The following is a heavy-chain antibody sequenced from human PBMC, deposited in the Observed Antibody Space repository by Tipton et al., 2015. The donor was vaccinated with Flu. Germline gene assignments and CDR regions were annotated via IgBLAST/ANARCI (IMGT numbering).Heavy chain of an antibody. V-gene: IGHV3-49*03. CDR1: GFTFRDYS. D-gene: IGHD2-21*01. CDR3: AREVVVSGTPYYFDS. J-gene: IGHJ4*02. Sequence: SLRLSCTTSGFTFRDYSMTWFRQAPGKGLEWVGFIRKEAYGGTTEYAASVKGRFTISRDISKNILYLQMKSLRVEDTAVYFCAREVVVSGTPYYFDSWGQGTLVTVSS. CDR2: IRKEAYGGTT.